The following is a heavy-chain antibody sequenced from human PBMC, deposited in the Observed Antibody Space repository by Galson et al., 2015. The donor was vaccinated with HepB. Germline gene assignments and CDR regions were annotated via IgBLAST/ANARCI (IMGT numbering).Heavy chain of an antibody. Sequence: SLRLSCAASGFTFSNYGMHWVRQAPGKGLEWVGVIWYDGSNKHYADAVKGRFTISRDNSKNTVYLQMSSLRVGDTAVYYCARDLYTTTSDYWGQGTLVTVSS. CDR1: GFTFSNYG. V-gene: IGHV3-33*01. J-gene: IGHJ4*02. CDR2: IWYDGSNK. CDR3: ARDLYTTTSDY. D-gene: IGHD3-16*01.